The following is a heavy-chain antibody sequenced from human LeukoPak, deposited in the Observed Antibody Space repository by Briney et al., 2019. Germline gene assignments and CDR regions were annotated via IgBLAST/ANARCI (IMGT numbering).Heavy chain of an antibody. J-gene: IGHJ6*02. CDR3: ARMYSRDAYYYYGMDV. V-gene: IGHV1-69*13. CDR1: GGTFSSYA. CDR2: IIPIFGTA. D-gene: IGHD1-26*01. Sequence: SVKVSCMASGGTFSSYAISWVRQAPGQGLEWMGGIIPIFGTANYAQKFQGRVTITADESTSTAYMELSSLRSEDTAVYYCARMYSRDAYYYYGMDVWGQGTTVTVSS.